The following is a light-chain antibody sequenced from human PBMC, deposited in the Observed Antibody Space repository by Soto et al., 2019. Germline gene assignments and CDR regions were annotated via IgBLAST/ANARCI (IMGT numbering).Light chain of an antibody. J-gene: IGLJ1*01. CDR3: CSYTTSNTRQIV. CDR2: DVS. CDR1: SSDVCGYNY. V-gene: IGLV2-14*01. Sequence: QSLLTQPAPVSGSPGQSITISCTGTSSDVCGYNYVSWYQQHPGKAPKFMIYDVSNRPSGVSNRFSGSKSGNTASLTISGLQAEDEADYYCCSYTTSNTRQIVFGTGTKVTVL.